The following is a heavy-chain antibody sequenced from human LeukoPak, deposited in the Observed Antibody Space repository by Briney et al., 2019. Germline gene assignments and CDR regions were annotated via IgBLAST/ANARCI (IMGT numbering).Heavy chain of an antibody. V-gene: IGHV4-39*07. J-gene: IGHJ4*02. Sequence: SETLSLTCTVSGGSISSSSYCWGWIRQPPGKGLEWIGSIYYSGSTYYNPSLKSRVTISVDTSKNQFSLKLSSVTAADTAVYYCARVAGLPAASYYFDYWGQGTLVTVSS. CDR1: GGSISSSSYC. CDR3: ARVAGLPAASYYFDY. CDR2: IYYSGST. D-gene: IGHD2-2*01.